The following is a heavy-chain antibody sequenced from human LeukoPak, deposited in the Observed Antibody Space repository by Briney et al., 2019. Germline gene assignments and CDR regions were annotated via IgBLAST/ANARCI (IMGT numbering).Heavy chain of an antibody. CDR2: ISYDGSNK. Sequence: GRSLRLSCAASGFTFSSYGMHWVRQAPGKGLEWVAVISYDGSNKYYADSVKGRFTISRDNSKNTLYLQMNSLRAEDTAVYYCARYDSSAPFDYWGQGTLVTVSS. D-gene: IGHD3-22*01. CDR3: ARYDSSAPFDY. V-gene: IGHV3-30*03. J-gene: IGHJ4*02. CDR1: GFTFSSYG.